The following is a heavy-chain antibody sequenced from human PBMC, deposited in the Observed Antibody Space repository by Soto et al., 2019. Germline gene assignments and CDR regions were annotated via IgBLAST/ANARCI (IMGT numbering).Heavy chain of an antibody. V-gene: IGHV3-48*02. J-gene: IGHJ4*02. CDR1: GFTFSTYS. CDR3: ARDIWVGALPATPFDY. Sequence: EVQLVESGGGLVQPGGSLRLSCAASGFTFSTYSMDWVRQAPGKGLEWVSYISSSSSTIYYADSVKGRFTISRDNAKNSLYLQMNSLRDEDTAVYYCARDIWVGALPATPFDYWGQGTLVTVSS. CDR2: ISSSSSTI. D-gene: IGHD2-15*01.